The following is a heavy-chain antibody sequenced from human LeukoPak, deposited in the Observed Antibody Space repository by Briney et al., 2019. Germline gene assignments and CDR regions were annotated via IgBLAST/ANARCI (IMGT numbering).Heavy chain of an antibody. CDR2: INPNSGGT. CDR3: ASLRSGYYYMDV. Sequence: RASVKVSCKASGYTFTGYYMHWVRQAPGQGLEWMGWINPNSGGTNYAQKFQGRVTMTRDTSKNQFSLKLSSVTAADTAVYYCASLRSGYYYMDVWGKGTTVTVSS. CDR1: GYTFTGYY. J-gene: IGHJ6*03. V-gene: IGHV1-2*02.